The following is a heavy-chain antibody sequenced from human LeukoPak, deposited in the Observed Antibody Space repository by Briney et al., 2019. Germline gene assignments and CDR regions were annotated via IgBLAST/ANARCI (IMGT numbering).Heavy chain of an antibody. D-gene: IGHD6-19*01. CDR2: MNPNSGNT. V-gene: IGHV1-8*03. Sequence: VASVKVSCKASGYTFTSYDINWVRQATGQGLEWMGWMNPNSGNTGYAQKFQGRVTITRNTSISTAYMELSSLRSEDTAVYYCARGSSSGWYGYYYYYMDVWGKGTTVTVSS. CDR1: GYTFTSYD. J-gene: IGHJ6*03. CDR3: ARGSSSGWYGYYYYYMDV.